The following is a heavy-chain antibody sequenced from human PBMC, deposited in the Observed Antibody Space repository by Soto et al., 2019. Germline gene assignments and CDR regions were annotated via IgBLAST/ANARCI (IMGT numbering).Heavy chain of an antibody. J-gene: IGHJ4*02. CDR2: MNPNSGNT. D-gene: IGHD6-6*01. CDR1: GYTFTSYD. CDR3: ARVRGIAARGVGQPYY. Sequence: QVQLVQSGAEVKKPGASVKVSCKASGYTFTSYDINWVRQANGQGLEWMGWMNPNSGNTGYAQKFQGRVTMTRNTSISTAYMELSSLRSEDTAVYYCARVRGIAARGVGQPYYWGQGTLVTVSS. V-gene: IGHV1-8*01.